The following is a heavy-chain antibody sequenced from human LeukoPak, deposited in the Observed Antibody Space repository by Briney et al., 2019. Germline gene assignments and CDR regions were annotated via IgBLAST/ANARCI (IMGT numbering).Heavy chain of an antibody. CDR2: ISYDGSNK. Sequence: GGSLRLSCAASGFTFSSYGMHWVRQAPGKGLEWVAVISYDGSNKHYADSVKGRFTISRDNSKNTLYLQMNSLRAEDTAVYYCAKNFRPIVVVTGLDYWGQGTLVTVSS. J-gene: IGHJ4*02. D-gene: IGHD2-21*02. CDR3: AKNFRPIVVVTGLDY. CDR1: GFTFSSYG. V-gene: IGHV3-30*18.